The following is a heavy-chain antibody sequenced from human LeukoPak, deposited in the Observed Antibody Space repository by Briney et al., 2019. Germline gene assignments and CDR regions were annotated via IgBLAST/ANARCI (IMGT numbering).Heavy chain of an antibody. D-gene: IGHD4-23*01. CDR2: VNPNSGGT. V-gene: IGHV1-2*02. J-gene: IGHJ4*02. CDR3: ARDGDDYGGNSGYFDY. Sequence: ASVNVSCKASGYTFTGYYMHWVRQAPGQGLEWMGWVNPNSGGTNYAQKLQGRVTMTTDTSTSTAYMELRSLRSDDTAVYYCARDGDDYGGNSGYFDYWGQGTLVTVSS. CDR1: GYTFTGYY.